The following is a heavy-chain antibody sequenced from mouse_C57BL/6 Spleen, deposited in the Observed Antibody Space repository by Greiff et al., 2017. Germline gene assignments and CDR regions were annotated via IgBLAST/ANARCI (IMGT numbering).Heavy chain of an antibody. CDR1: GYAFSSSW. V-gene: IGHV1-82*01. CDR2: IYPGDGDT. CDR3: ASGGTTVVATDY. Sequence: VKLQQSGPELVKPGASVKISCKASGYAFSSSWMNWVKQRPGKGLEWIGRIYPGDGDTNYNGKFKGKATLTADKSSSTAYMQLSSLTSEDSAVYFCASGGTTVVATDYWGQGTTLTVSS. J-gene: IGHJ2*01. D-gene: IGHD1-1*01.